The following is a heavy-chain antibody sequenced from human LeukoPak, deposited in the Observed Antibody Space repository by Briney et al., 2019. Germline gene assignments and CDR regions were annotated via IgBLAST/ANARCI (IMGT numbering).Heavy chain of an antibody. V-gene: IGHV3-48*01. CDR1: GFTLSSYS. CDR3: ARSSRELGGYAPWELMPPFDY. Sequence: GGSLRLSCAASGFTLSSYSMHWVRQAPEKELEWVSYIRSSSSTIYYADSVKGRFTISRDNAKNSLYLQMNSLRAEDTAVYYCARSSRELGGYAPWELMPPFDYWGQGTLVTVSS. D-gene: IGHD1-7*01. CDR2: IRSSSSTI. J-gene: IGHJ4*02.